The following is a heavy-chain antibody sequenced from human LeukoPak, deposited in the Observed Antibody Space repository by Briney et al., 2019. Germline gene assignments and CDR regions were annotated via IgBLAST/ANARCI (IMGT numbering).Heavy chain of an antibody. CDR2: IYHSGST. Sequence: PSETLPLTCTVSGYSISSGYYWGWIRQPPGKGLEWIGSIYHSGSTYYNPSLKSRVTMSLDTSKNQFSLKLRSVTAADTAVYYCASTITWTKDYWGQETLVTVSS. D-gene: IGHD3-16*01. CDR1: GYSISSGYY. CDR3: ASTITWTKDY. V-gene: IGHV4-38-2*02. J-gene: IGHJ4*02.